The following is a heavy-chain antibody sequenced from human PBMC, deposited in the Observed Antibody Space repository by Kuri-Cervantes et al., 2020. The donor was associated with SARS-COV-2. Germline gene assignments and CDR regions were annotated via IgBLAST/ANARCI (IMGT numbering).Heavy chain of an antibody. CDR1: GFTFSNYA. CDR2: ISGSGVTS. Sequence: GGSLRLSCAASGFTFSNYAMSWVRQAPGKGLEWVSYISGSGVTSYYADAVKGRFTISRDNSKNTLYLQMNSLRAEDTAVYYCAKDKPRIAVAGTVFDYWGQGTLVTVSS. V-gene: IGHV3-23*01. J-gene: IGHJ4*02. CDR3: AKDKPRIAVAGTVFDY. D-gene: IGHD6-19*01.